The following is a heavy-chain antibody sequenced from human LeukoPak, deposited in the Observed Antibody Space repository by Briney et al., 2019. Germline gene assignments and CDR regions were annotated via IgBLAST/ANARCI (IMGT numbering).Heavy chain of an antibody. CDR3: ARPSGSSWLIHAFDI. J-gene: IGHJ3*02. CDR1: GGSISSYY. V-gene: IGHV4-59*01. Sequence: SETLSLTCTVSGGSISSYYWSWIRQPPGKGLEWIGYVYYSGSTNYNPSLKSRVTISVDTPKNQFSLKLTSVTAADTAVYYCARPSGSSWLIHAFDIWGQGTMVTVSS. CDR2: VYYSGST. D-gene: IGHD6-13*01.